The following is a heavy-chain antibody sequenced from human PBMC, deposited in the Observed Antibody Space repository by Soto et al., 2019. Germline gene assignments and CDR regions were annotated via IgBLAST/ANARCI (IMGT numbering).Heavy chain of an antibody. CDR1: GYTFTSYA. Sequence: ASVKVSCKASGYTFTSYAMHWVRQAPGQRLEWMGWINAGNSDTTYSQKFQGRVTITSDTSASTAYMELTSLRSEDTAVYYCARDGGDCGYRLAYYYYIGMDVWGQGTKVTVSS. CDR2: INAGNSDT. CDR3: ARDGGDCGYRLAYYYYIGMDV. J-gene: IGHJ6*02. D-gene: IGHD2-21*02. V-gene: IGHV1-3*01.